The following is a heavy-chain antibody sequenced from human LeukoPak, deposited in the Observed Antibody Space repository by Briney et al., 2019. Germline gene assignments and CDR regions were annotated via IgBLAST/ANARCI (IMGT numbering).Heavy chain of an antibody. D-gene: IGHD4/OR15-4a*01. Sequence: VASVKVSCKASGGTFSSYAISWVRQAPGQGLEWMGGIIPIFGTANYAQKFQGRVTITADESTSTAYMELSSLRSDDTAVYYCARPLYGAASVALNPNSLDYWGQGTLVTVSS. V-gene: IGHV1-69*13. CDR2: IIPIFGTA. CDR1: GGTFSSYA. CDR3: ARPLYGAASVALNPNSLDY. J-gene: IGHJ4*02.